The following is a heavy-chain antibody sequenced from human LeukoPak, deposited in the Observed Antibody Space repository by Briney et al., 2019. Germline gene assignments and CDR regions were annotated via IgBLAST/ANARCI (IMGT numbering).Heavy chain of an antibody. V-gene: IGHV3-7*03. CDR2: IKQDGSQK. D-gene: IGHD6-13*01. CDR1: GFTFSSYW. J-gene: IGHJ4*02. Sequence: GGSLRLSCAVSGFTFSSYWMSWVRQAPGKGLEWVANIKQDGSQKYYVDSVKGRFTISRDNAKNSLYLQMNSLRAEDTAMYYCTCPSAAGPNWGQGTLVTVSS. CDR3: TCPSAAGPN.